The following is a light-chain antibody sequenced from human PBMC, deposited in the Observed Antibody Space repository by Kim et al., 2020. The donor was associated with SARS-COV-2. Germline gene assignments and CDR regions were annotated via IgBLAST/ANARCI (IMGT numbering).Light chain of an antibody. Sequence: VALRQTVRITCQGNSLRSYFATWYQHRPGQAPIVVIYGKNNRPSGIPDRFSGSSSGNTASLTITGTQAGDEADYYCNSRDSNDNVVFGGGTQLTVL. V-gene: IGLV3-19*01. J-gene: IGLJ2*01. CDR3: NSRDSNDNVV. CDR1: SLRSYF. CDR2: GKN.